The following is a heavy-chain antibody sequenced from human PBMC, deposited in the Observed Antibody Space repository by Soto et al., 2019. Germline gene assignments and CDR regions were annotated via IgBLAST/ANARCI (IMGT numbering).Heavy chain of an antibody. J-gene: IGHJ4*02. CDR2: ISSSSSYI. CDR1: GFTFSSYS. Sequence: GGSLRLSCAASGFTFSSYSMNWVRQAPGKGLEWVSSISSSSSYIYYADSVKGRFTISRDNAKNSLYLQMNSLRAEDTAVYYCAIDKCSSTSCYSIWRQGTQVTVSS. CDR3: AIDKCSSTSCYSI. V-gene: IGHV3-21*01. D-gene: IGHD2-2*01.